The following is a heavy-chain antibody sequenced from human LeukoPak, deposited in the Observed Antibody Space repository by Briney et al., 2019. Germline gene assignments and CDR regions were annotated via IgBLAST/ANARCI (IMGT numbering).Heavy chain of an antibody. CDR3: ARGPYGSGSYYQHY. D-gene: IGHD3-10*01. Sequence: ASVKVSCKASVYTFTSYGISWVRQAPGQGLEWMGWISAYNGNTNYAQKLQGRVTMTTDTSTSTAYMERRSLRSDDTAVYYCARGPYGSGSYYQHYWGQGTLVTVSS. CDR2: ISAYNGNT. J-gene: IGHJ4*02. V-gene: IGHV1-18*01. CDR1: VYTFTSYG.